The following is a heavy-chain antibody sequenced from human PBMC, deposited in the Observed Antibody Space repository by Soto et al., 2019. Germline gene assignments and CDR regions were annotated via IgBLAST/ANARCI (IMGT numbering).Heavy chain of an antibody. V-gene: IGHV3-15*01. J-gene: IGHJ3*02. CDR1: GFTVSSNY. CDR2: IKSKTDGGTT. CDR3: TTVTGYSYGADAFDT. D-gene: IGHD5-18*01. Sequence: TGGSLRLSCAASGFTVSSNYMSWVRQAPGKGLEWVGRIKSKTDGGTTDYAAPVKGRFTISRDDSKNTLYLQMNSLKTEDTAVYYCTTVTGYSYGADAFDTWGQGTMVTVSS.